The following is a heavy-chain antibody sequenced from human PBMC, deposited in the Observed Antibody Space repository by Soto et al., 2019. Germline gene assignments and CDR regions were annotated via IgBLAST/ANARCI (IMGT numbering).Heavy chain of an antibody. J-gene: IGHJ3*02. Sequence: QVQLVQSGAEVKKPGASVKVSCKASGYTFTGYYMHWVRQAPGQGLEWMGWINPNSGGTNYAQKFQGWVTMTRDTSISTAYMELSRLRSDDTAVYYCARGLNSGSYHDAFDIWGQGTMVTVSS. CDR2: INPNSGGT. CDR1: GYTFTGYY. D-gene: IGHD1-26*01. V-gene: IGHV1-2*04. CDR3: ARGLNSGSYHDAFDI.